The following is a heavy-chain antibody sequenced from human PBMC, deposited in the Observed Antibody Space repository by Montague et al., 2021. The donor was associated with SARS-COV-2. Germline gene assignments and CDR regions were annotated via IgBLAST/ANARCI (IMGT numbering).Heavy chain of an antibody. V-gene: IGHV4-39*01. Sequence: SETLSLTCTVSGGSISSSSYYWGWIRQPPGKGLEWIGSIYYSGSTYYNPSLKSRVTISVDTSKNQFSLKLSSVTAADTAAYYCARNPADYYGSGSYPTWENWFDPWGQGTLVTVSS. CDR1: GGSISSSSYY. D-gene: IGHD3-10*01. CDR3: ARNPADYYGSGSYPTWENWFDP. J-gene: IGHJ5*02. CDR2: IYYSGST.